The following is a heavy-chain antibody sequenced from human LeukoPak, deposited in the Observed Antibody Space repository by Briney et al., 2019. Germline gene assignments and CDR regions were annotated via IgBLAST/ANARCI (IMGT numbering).Heavy chain of an antibody. CDR1: GCSITTSSFY. V-gene: IGHV4-39*01. CDR3: VRAVGAVAGPGDWFDP. J-gene: IGHJ5*02. D-gene: IGHD6-19*01. Sequence: PSETLSLTCNVSGCSITTSSFYWGWIRQTPGKGLEWIGTFYYTGDTYYNRSLKSRATIAVDTSKDQFFLALSSVTAADTAVYYCVRAVGAVAGPGDWFDPWGPGTLVTVSS. CDR2: FYYTGDT.